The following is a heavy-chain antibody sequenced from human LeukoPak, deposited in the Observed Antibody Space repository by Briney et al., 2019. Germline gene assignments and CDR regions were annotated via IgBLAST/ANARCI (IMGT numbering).Heavy chain of an antibody. V-gene: IGHV3-23*01. Sequence: PGGPLRLLCAASGFTFSSYYMSWVRRAPGKGLEGVSSIRDSGGSTYYADSVKGRFTISRDNSKKTLYLQMNSLRAEETAVYGCARKASRTSPLTGYYMGYFDYWGQGTLVTVSS. CDR2: IRDSGGST. J-gene: IGHJ4*02. CDR3: ARKASRTSPLTGYYMGYFDY. CDR1: GFTFSSYY. D-gene: IGHD3-9*01.